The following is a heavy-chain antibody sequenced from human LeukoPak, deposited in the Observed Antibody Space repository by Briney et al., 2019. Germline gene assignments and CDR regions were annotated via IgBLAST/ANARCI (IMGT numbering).Heavy chain of an antibody. CDR2: ISSSSSYI. CDR3: ARDYGDYGLGPYYYYYMDV. CDR1: GFTFSSYS. D-gene: IGHD4-17*01. J-gene: IGHJ6*03. V-gene: IGHV3-21*01. Sequence: PGGSLRLSCAASGFTFSSYSMNWVRQAPGKGLEWVSSISSSSSYIYYADSVKGRFTISRDNAKNSLYLQMNSLGAEDTAVYYCARDYGDYGLGPYYYYYMDVWGKGTTVTVSS.